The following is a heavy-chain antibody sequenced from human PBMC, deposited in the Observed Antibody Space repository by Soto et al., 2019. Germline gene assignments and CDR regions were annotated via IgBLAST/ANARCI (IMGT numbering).Heavy chain of an antibody. CDR2: IYYSGST. D-gene: IGHD6-13*01. CDR1: GGSISSSSYY. J-gene: IGHJ6*02. V-gene: IGHV4-39*01. Sequence: SETLSLTCTVSGGSISSSSYYWGWIRQPPGKGLEWIGSIYYSGSTYYNPSLKSRVTISVDTSKNQFSLKLSSVTAADTAVYYCASTYSSSVGNYYYYYGMDVWGQGTTVTVSS. CDR3: ASTYSSSVGNYYYYYGMDV.